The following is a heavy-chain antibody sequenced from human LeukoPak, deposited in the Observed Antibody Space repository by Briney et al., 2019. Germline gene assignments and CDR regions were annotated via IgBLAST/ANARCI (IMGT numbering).Heavy chain of an antibody. CDR3: AKGNYGSATYGAHDY. J-gene: IGHJ4*02. Sequence: GGSLRLSCAASGFTFISYGMSWVRQAPGKGLEWVSTIRGTGDTTYYADSVKGRFTISRDNSKNTLYLQINRVRVDDTAVYYCAKGNYGSATYGAHDYWGQGTLVTVSS. V-gene: IGHV3-23*01. D-gene: IGHD3-10*01. CDR2: IRGTGDTT. CDR1: GFTFISYG.